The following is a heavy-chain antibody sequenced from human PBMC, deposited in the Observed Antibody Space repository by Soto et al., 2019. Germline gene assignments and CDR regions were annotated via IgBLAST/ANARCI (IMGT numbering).Heavy chain of an antibody. CDR1: GFTFSSYA. CDR3: ARGPNMGGSSWYWSYYYYGMDV. D-gene: IGHD6-13*01. CDR2: ISYDGSNK. J-gene: IGHJ6*02. Sequence: QAGGSLRLSCAASGFTFSSYAMHWVRQAPGKGLEWVAVISYDGSNKYYADSVKGRFTISRDNSKNTLYLQMNSLRAEDTAVYYCARGPNMGGSSWYWSYYYYGMDVWGQGTTVTVSS. V-gene: IGHV3-30-3*01.